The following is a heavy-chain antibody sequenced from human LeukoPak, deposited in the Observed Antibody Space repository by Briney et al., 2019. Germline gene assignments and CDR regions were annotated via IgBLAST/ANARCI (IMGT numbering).Heavy chain of an antibody. J-gene: IGHJ4*02. CDR3: ARGVVHLHDY. V-gene: IGHV4-39*07. Sequence: SETLSLTCTVSGGSISSSSYYWGWIRQPPGKGLEWIGSIYYSGSTYYNPSLKSRVTISVDTSKNQFSLKLSSVTAADTAVYYCARGVVHLHDYWGQGTLVTVSS. CDR2: IYYSGST. D-gene: IGHD3-3*01. CDR1: GGSISSSSYY.